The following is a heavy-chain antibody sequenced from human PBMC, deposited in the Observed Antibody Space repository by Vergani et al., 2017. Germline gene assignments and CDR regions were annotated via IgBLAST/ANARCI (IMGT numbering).Heavy chain of an antibody. CDR3: ASSKDIGELWYFDL. J-gene: IGHJ2*01. V-gene: IGHV4-59*01. Sequence: QVQLQESGPGLVKASETLSLTCTVSGGSITNYYWSWIRQPPGKELEWIGYINHSGSTNYNPSLKSRVAISVDTSKNHFSLKLSSVTAADTAVYYCASSKDIGELWYFDLWGRGTLVTVSS. CDR1: GGSITNYY. CDR2: INHSGST. D-gene: IGHD3-10*01.